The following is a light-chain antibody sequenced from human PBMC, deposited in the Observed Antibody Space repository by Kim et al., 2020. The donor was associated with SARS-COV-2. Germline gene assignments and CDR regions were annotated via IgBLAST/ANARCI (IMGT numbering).Light chain of an antibody. V-gene: IGKV1-5*01. CDR1: QIVSSW. J-gene: IGKJ1*01. CDR2: DAS. CDR3: QQYNSHPGT. Sequence: APVGARAPSTGPARQIVSSWFAWYQQKPGNAPKLLIDDASSLESGLPARFSGSGSETEFTLTISCLQPDDFATYYCQQYNSHPGTFGQGTKVEIK.